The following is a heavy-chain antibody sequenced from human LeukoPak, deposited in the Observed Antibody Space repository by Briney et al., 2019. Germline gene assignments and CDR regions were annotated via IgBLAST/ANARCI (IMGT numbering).Heavy chain of an antibody. CDR3: ARQRGILTGPRGAFDI. CDR2: IYYSGST. J-gene: IGHJ3*02. V-gene: IGHV4-30-4*08. D-gene: IGHD3-9*01. Sequence: PSETLSLTCTVSGGSISSGDYYWSWIRQPPGKGLEWIGYIYYSGSTYYNPSLKSRVTISVDTSKNQFSLKLSSVTAADTAVYYCARQRGILTGPRGAFDIWGQGTTVTVSS. CDR1: GGSISSGDYY.